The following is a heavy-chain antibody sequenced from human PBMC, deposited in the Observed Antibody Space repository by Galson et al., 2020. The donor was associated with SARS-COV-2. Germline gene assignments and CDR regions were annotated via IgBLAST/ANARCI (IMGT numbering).Heavy chain of an antibody. J-gene: IGHJ6*02. CDR1: GFTFSDHY. D-gene: IGHD6-19*01. CDR2: ISGRGGYT. V-gene: IGHV3-11*06. CDR3: ARELADGSGRSVGYAGMAV. Sequence: GESLKISCAVPGFTFSDHYMSWIRQAPGKGLEWVSYISGRGGYTEYADSVKGRFTISRDNAKNSLYLQMNSLRADDTAVYYCARELADGSGRSVGYAGMAVWGQGPTVAVSS.